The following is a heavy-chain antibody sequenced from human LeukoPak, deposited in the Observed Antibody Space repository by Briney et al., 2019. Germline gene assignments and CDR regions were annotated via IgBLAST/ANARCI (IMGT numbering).Heavy chain of an antibody. CDR3: ARRQSGYDDSSGYYSYFDY. CDR1: GASISRYY. J-gene: IGHJ4*02. CDR2: IYYSGNA. Sequence: SETLSLTCTVSGASISRYYWSWIRQPPGKGLEWIGYIYYSGNAYYNPSLKSRVTLSVDTSKNQFSLKLSSVTAADTAVYYCARRQSGYDDSSGYYSYFDYWGQGTLCSVSS. V-gene: IGHV4-59*12. D-gene: IGHD3-22*01.